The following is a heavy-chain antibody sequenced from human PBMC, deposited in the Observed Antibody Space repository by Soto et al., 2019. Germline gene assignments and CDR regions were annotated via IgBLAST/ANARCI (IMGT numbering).Heavy chain of an antibody. CDR2: INPNSGGT. CDR3: AREDYGDQTFDY. D-gene: IGHD4-17*01. CDR1: GYTFTGYY. Sequence: ASVKVSCKASGYTFTGYYMHWVRQAPGQGLEWMGWINPNSGGTNYAQKFQGWVTMTRDMSISTAYMELSRLRSDDTAVYYCAREDYGDQTFDYWGQGTLVTVSS. V-gene: IGHV1-2*04. J-gene: IGHJ4*02.